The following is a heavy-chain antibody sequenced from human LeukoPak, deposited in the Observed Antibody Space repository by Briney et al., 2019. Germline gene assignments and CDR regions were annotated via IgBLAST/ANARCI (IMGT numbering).Heavy chain of an antibody. CDR2: IYYSGST. D-gene: IGHD3-10*02. V-gene: IGHV4-39*01. CDR3: AELGITMIGGV. J-gene: IGHJ6*04. Sequence: SETLSLTCTVSGGSISSSSYYWGWIRQPPGKGLEWIGSIYYSGSTYYNPSLKSRVTISVDTSKNQFSLKLTSVTAADTAVYYCAELGITMIGGVWGKGTTVTISS. CDR1: GGSISSSSYY.